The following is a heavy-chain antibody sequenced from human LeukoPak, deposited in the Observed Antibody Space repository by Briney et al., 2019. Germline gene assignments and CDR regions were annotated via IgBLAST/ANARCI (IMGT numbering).Heavy chain of an antibody. V-gene: IGHV3-11*01. CDR3: AKGPVAVAGCYFDH. CDR2: ISGSGNIK. D-gene: IGHD6-19*01. Sequence: PGGSLRLSCAASGFTFSAKYMSWVRQAPGKGLEWVSYISGSGNIKSYADSVKGRFTISRDNAKSSLYLQMDSLRAEDTAVYYCAKGPVAVAGCYFDHWGQGTLVTVSS. J-gene: IGHJ4*02. CDR1: GFTFSAKY.